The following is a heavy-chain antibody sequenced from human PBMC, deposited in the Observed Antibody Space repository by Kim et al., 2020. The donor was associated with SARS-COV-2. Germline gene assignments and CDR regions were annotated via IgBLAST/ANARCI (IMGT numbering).Heavy chain of an antibody. D-gene: IGHD1-26*01. V-gene: IGHV1-24*01. Sequence: ASVKVSCKVSGYTLTELSMHWVRQAPGKGLEWMGGFDPEDGETIYAQKFQGRVTMTEDTSTDTAYMELSSLRSEDTAVYYCATGPPFIVGATGDRFVYYVMDVWGQGTTVTVSS. CDR2: FDPEDGET. CDR1: GYTLTELS. J-gene: IGHJ6*02. CDR3: ATGPPFIVGATGDRFVYYVMDV.